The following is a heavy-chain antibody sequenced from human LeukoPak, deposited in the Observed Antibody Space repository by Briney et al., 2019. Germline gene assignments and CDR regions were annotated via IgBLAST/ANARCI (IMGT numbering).Heavy chain of an antibody. V-gene: IGHV4-34*01. D-gene: IGHD6-19*01. J-gene: IGHJ4*02. CDR3: ARGGRIAVARRFDY. CDR1: GGSFSGYY. CDR2: INHSGST. Sequence: PSETLSLTCAVYGGSFSGYYWSWIRQPPGKWLEWIGEINHSGSTNYNPSLKSRVTISVDTSKNQFSLKLSSVTAADTAVYYCARGGRIAVARRFDYWGQGTLVTVSS.